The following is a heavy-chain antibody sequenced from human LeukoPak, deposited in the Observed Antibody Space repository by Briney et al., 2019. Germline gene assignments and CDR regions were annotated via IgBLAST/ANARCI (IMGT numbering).Heavy chain of an antibody. Sequence: GGSLRLSCATSGFTFRNFDLHWVRQATGEGLEWVSAIGTAGDTYYPDSVKGRSTISRDNARNSFYLQMNNLRVGDTAVYYCSRGGAPAGYAHDIWGHGTVVTVSS. CDR3: SRGGAPAGYAHDI. D-gene: IGHD6-13*01. CDR2: IGTAGDT. V-gene: IGHV3-13*01. J-gene: IGHJ3*02. CDR1: GFTFRNFD.